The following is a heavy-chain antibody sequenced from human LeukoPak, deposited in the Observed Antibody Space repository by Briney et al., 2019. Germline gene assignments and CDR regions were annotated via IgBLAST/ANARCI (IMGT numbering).Heavy chain of an antibody. V-gene: IGHV1-69*13. D-gene: IGHD3-22*01. CDR2: IIPIFGTA. CDR3: ARLSTYYDSSGQNSDAFDI. J-gene: IGHJ3*02. CDR1: GYTFTSYG. Sequence: GASVKVSCKASGYTFTSYGISWVRQAPGQGLEWLGGIIPIFGTANYAQKFQGRVTITADESTSTAYMELSSLRSEDTAVYYCARLSTYYDSSGQNSDAFDIWGQGTMVTVSS.